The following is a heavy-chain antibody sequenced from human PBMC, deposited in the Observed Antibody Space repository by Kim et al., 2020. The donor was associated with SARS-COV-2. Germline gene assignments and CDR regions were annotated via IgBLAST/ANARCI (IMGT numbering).Heavy chain of an antibody. J-gene: IGHJ4*02. Sequence: ASVKVSCKASGYTFTGYYMHWVRQAPGQGLEWMGRINPNSGGTNYAQKFQGRVTMTRDTSISTAYMELSRLRSDDTAVYYCARGPPSLAHFDYWGQGTLVTVSS. CDR2: INPNSGGT. V-gene: IGHV1-2*06. CDR3: ARGPPSLAHFDY. CDR1: GYTFTGYY.